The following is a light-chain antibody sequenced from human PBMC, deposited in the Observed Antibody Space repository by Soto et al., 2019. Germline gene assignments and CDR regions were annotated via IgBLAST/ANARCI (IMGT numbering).Light chain of an antibody. V-gene: IGKV3-11*01. CDR2: DAS. Sequence: EIVLTQSPATLSLSPGERATLSCRASQSVSRYLAWYQQKPGQAPRLLIYDASNRATGIPARFSGSGSGTDFTLPISSLEPEDFAVYYCQQRSNWPQNTFGQGTKLEIK. CDR1: QSVSRY. CDR3: QQRSNWPQNT. J-gene: IGKJ2*01.